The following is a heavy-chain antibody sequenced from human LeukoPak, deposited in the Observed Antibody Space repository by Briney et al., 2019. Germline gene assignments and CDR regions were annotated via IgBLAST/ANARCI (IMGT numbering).Heavy chain of an antibody. J-gene: IGHJ4*02. CDR2: IYSGGST. Sequence: GGSLRLSCAASGFTVSSNYMNWVRQAPGKGLEWGSVIYSGGSTYYADSVKGRFTISRDNSKNTLYLQMNRLRVEDTAVYYCARGCSDKKCYIHYWGQGTLVTVSS. D-gene: IGHD2-15*01. CDR1: GFTVSSNY. CDR3: ARGCSDKKCYIHY. V-gene: IGHV3-53*01.